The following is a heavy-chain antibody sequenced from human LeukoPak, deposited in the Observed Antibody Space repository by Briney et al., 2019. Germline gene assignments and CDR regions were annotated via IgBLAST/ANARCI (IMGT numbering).Heavy chain of an antibody. V-gene: IGHV4-4*02. CDR1: GGSISSSNW. J-gene: IGHJ4*02. Sequence: SGTLSLTCAVSGGSISSSNWWSWVRQPPGKGLEWIGEIIHSGSTNYNPSLKSRVTISVDTSKNQFSLKLSSVTAADTAVYYCARVQHRRWLQHYYFDYWGQGTLVTVSS. CDR2: IIHSGST. D-gene: IGHD5-24*01. CDR3: ARVQHRRWLQHYYFDY.